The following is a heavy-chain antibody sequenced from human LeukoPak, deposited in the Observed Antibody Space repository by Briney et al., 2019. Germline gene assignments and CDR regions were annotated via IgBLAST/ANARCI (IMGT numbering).Heavy chain of an antibody. Sequence: SVKVSCKVSGNTFSSYVITWVRQAPGQGLEWMGQIVPIFGRTNYAQTFQGRVTITADESSTTAYMELTRLISDDTAVYYCVRVGDFGAGSAMVLTNWGQGTLVTVSS. D-gene: IGHD4-17*01. CDR1: GNTFSSYV. CDR3: VRVGDFGAGSAMVLTN. J-gene: IGHJ4*02. V-gene: IGHV1-69*13. CDR2: IVPIFGRT.